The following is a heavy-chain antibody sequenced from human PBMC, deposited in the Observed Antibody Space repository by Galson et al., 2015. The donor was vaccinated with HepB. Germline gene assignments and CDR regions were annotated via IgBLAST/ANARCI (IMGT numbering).Heavy chain of an antibody. CDR3: AKEQNSVSSSWPPFDY. Sequence: SLRLSCAASGFTFSSYAMSWVRQAPGKGLEWVSAISGSGGSTYYADSVKGRFTISRDNSKNTLYLQMNSLRAEDTAVYYCAKEQNSVSSSWPPFDYWGQGTLVTVSS. CDR1: GFTFSSYA. J-gene: IGHJ4*02. CDR2: ISGSGGST. D-gene: IGHD6-13*01. V-gene: IGHV3-23*01.